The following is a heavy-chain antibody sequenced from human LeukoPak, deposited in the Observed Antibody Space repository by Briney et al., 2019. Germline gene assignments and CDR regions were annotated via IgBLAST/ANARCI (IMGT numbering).Heavy chain of an antibody. V-gene: IGHV1-69*05. Sequence: VASVKVSCKASGYTFTGYYMHWVRQAPGQGLEWMGRIIPIFGTANYAQKFQGRVTITTDESTSTAYMELSSLRSEDTAVYYCARSLFDYDSSGELGYYYCYMDVWGKGTTVTVSS. CDR1: GYTFTGYY. J-gene: IGHJ6*03. CDR2: IIPIFGTA. D-gene: IGHD3-22*01. CDR3: ARSLFDYDSSGELGYYYCYMDV.